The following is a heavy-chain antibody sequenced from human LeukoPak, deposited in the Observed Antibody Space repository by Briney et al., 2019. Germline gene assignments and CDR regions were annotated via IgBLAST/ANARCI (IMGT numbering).Heavy chain of an antibody. CDR3: VGCSSTSCYNNWFDP. V-gene: IGHV1-46*01. J-gene: IGHJ5*02. Sequence: ASVKVSCKASGYTFTSYYMHWVRQAPGQGLEWMGIINPSGGSTSYAQKFQGRVTMTRDTSTSTVYMELSSLRSEDTAAYYCVGCSSTSCYNNWFDPWGQGTLVTVSS. D-gene: IGHD2-2*02. CDR2: INPSGGST. CDR1: GYTFTSYY.